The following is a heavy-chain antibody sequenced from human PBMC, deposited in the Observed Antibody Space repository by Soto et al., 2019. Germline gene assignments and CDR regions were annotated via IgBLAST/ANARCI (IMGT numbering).Heavy chain of an antibody. CDR2: IIPSLGIA. D-gene: IGHD4-17*01. CDR1: GGTFSSYT. Sequence: QVQLVQSGAEVKKPGSSVKVSCKASGGTFSSYTLSWVRQAPGQGLEWMGRIIPSLGIANYAQKFQGRVTITTGKTTSTAYREISSLRAEDTAVYSCPTDYGDSPFGWGQGTLGTVAS. V-gene: IGHV1-69*02. J-gene: IGHJ4*02. CDR3: PTDYGDSPFG.